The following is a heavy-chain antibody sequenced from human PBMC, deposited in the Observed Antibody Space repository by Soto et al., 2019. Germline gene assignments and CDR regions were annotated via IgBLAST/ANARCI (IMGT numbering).Heavy chain of an antibody. D-gene: IGHD6-6*01. CDR3: AIASSIAARPFDY. J-gene: IGHJ4*02. V-gene: IGHV3-30-3*01. Sequence: GGSLRLSCPASGFTFSSYAMHWGRQAPGKGLEWVAVISYDGSNKYYADSVKGRFTISRDNSKNTLYLQMNSLRAEDTAVYYCAIASSIAARPFDYWGQGTLVTVSS. CDR2: ISYDGSNK. CDR1: GFTFSSYA.